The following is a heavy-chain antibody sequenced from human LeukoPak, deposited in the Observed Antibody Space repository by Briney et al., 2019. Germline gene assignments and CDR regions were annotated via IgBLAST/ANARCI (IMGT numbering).Heavy chain of an antibody. CDR1: GFTFSSYS. CDR3: AKGFESTYGDLNWFDP. D-gene: IGHD4-17*01. Sequence: PGGSLRLSCAASGFTFSSYSMNWVRQAPGKGLEWVSSISSSSSYIYYADLVKGRFTISRDNAKNSLYLQMNSLRAEDTAVYYCAKGFESTYGDLNWFDPWGQGTLVTVSS. J-gene: IGHJ5*02. V-gene: IGHV3-21*01. CDR2: ISSSSSYI.